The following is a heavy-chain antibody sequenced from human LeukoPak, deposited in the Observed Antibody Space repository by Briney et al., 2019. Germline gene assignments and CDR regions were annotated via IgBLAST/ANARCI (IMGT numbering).Heavy chain of an antibody. CDR3: AKEAVAGIVDY. D-gene: IGHD6-19*01. J-gene: IGHJ4*02. CDR1: AFTFSSDA. CDR2: INGGGGDT. Sequence: PGGSLRLSRAASAFTFSSDAMSWVRQPPGKGPEWVSAINGGGGDTYYADSVKGRFTISRDNSKSTLYLQLNSLRAEDTAVYYCAKEAVAGIVDYWGQGTLVTVSS. V-gene: IGHV3-23*01.